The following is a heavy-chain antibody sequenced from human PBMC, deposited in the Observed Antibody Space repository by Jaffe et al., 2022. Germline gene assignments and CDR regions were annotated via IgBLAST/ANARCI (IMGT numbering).Heavy chain of an antibody. D-gene: IGHD4-17*01. CDR1: GFTFDDYA. CDR3: AKDISEGVTTSGVDY. Sequence: EVQLVESGGGLVQPGRSLRLSCAASGFTFDDYAMHWVRQAPGKGLEWVSGISWNSGSIGYADSVKGRFTISRDNAKNSLYLQMNSLRAEDTALYYCAKDISEGVTTSGVDYWGQGTLVTVSS. J-gene: IGHJ4*02. CDR2: ISWNSGSI. V-gene: IGHV3-9*01.